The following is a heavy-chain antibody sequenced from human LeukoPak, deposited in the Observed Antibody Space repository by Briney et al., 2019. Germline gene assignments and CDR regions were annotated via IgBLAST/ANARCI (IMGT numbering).Heavy chain of an antibody. CDR3: AKAATMVRGVIPWFDP. CDR2: IRYDGSNK. D-gene: IGHD3-10*01. Sequence: PGGSLRLSCAASGFTFSSYGMHWVSQAPGKGLEWVAFIRYDGSNKYYADSVKGRFTISRDNSKNTLYLQMNSLRAEDTAVYYCAKAATMVRGVIPWFDPWGQGTLVTVSS. V-gene: IGHV3-30*02. J-gene: IGHJ5*02. CDR1: GFTFSSYG.